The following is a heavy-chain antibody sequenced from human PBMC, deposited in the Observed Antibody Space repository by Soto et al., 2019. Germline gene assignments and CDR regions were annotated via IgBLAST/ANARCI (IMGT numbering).Heavy chain of an antibody. D-gene: IGHD6-13*01. Sequence: QVQLQQWGAGLLKPSETLSLTCAVYGGSFSGYYWSWIRQPPGKGLEWIGEINHSGSTNYNPPLKSGVTISVDTSKNQFSLKLSSVTAADTAVYYCARAPAGYSSSWYIYYYYGMDVWGQGTTVTVSS. CDR2: INHSGST. CDR3: ARAPAGYSSSWYIYYYYGMDV. CDR1: GGSFSGYY. V-gene: IGHV4-34*01. J-gene: IGHJ6*02.